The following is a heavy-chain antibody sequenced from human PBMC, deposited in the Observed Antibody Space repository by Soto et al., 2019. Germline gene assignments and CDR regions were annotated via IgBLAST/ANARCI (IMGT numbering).Heavy chain of an antibody. CDR1: GYTFTSYV. CDR2: ISAYNGNT. V-gene: IGHV1-18*01. D-gene: IGHD3-3*01. CDR3: ARSQDFWSGYSGFDY. Sequence: ASVKVSCKASGYTFTSYVISWVRQAPGQGLEWMGWISAYNGNTNYAQKLQGRVTMTTDTSTSTAYMELRSLRSDDTAVYYCARSQDFWSGYSGFDYWGQGTLVTVSS. J-gene: IGHJ4*02.